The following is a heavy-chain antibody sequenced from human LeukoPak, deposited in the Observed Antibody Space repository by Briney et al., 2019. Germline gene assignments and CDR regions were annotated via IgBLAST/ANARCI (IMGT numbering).Heavy chain of an antibody. CDR1: GFTFSGYA. CDR3: AKEDFYESSGYPPFDY. Sequence: GGSLRLSCAASGFTFSGYAMSWARQAPGKGLEWVSSISGSDGRTNYADSVKGRFTISRDNSKNTLYLQMNSLGAEDTAVYYCAKEDFYESSGYPPFDYWGQGTLVTVSS. D-gene: IGHD3-22*01. V-gene: IGHV3-23*01. CDR2: ISGSDGRT. J-gene: IGHJ4*02.